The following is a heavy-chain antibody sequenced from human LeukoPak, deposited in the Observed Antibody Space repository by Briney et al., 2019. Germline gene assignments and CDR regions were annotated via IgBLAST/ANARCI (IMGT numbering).Heavy chain of an antibody. V-gene: IGHV3-11*01. CDR1: GFTFSDYY. J-gene: IGHJ4*02. D-gene: IGHD3-10*01. CDR3: ARGHFGLDY. Sequence: GGSLRLSCVASGFTFSDYYMSWIRQTPGKGLEWVSYIDLSGRSTYYADSVRRRFTISRDNAKKSLYLQMNTLRAEDTAMYYCARGHFGLDYWGQGTLVTVSS. CDR2: IDLSGRST.